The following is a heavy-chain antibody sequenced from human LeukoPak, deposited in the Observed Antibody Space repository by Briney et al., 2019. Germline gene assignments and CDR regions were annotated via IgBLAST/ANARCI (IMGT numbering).Heavy chain of an antibody. J-gene: IGHJ4*02. D-gene: IGHD6-13*01. CDR1: VGSFSGYY. CDR2: TYYCETT. Sequence: PLETLSLTCAVYVGSFSGYYWSWMGQPPGLGRGWIGYTYYCETTNYNRSLKSRVTISVDTSKNQFSLKLGSVTAADTAVYYCARGVYIAAAQYGYWGQGTLVTVSS. CDR3: ARGVYIAAAQYGY. V-gene: IGHV4-59*01.